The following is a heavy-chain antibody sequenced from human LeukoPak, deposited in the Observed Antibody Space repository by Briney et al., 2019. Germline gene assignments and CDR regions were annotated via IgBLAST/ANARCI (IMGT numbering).Heavy chain of an antibody. D-gene: IGHD3-22*01. Sequence: PSETLSLTCAVSGYSISSGYYWGWIRQPPGKGLEWIGSIYHSGSTNYNPSLKSRVTISVDTSKNQFSLKLSSVTAADTAVYYCARDLAAGYYDSSGYYYYYYYYMDVWGKGTTVTVSS. CDR2: IYHSGST. CDR3: ARDLAAGYYDSSGYYYYYYYYMDV. CDR1: GYSISSGYY. V-gene: IGHV4-38-2*02. J-gene: IGHJ6*03.